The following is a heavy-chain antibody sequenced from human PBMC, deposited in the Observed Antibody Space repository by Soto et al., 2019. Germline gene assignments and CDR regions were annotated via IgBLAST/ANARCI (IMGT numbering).Heavy chain of an antibody. CDR3: ARDPPPPDY. Sequence: QVQLVQSGAEVKKPGASVKVSCKASGYTFASYAISWMRQAPGQGLEWMGWISAYNGNTNYAQKLQGRVTMTTDTSTSTAYRELRSLRSDDPAVDYCARDPPPPDYWGQGTLVTVSS. V-gene: IGHV1-18*01. CDR2: ISAYNGNT. CDR1: GYTFASYA. J-gene: IGHJ4*02.